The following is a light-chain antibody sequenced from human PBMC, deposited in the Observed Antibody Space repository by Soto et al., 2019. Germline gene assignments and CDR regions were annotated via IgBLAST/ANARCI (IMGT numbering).Light chain of an antibody. J-gene: IGKJ3*01. V-gene: IGKV3-15*01. CDR3: QQYNSWFT. Sequence: EIVMTQSPATLSVSPGERATLSCRASQSVSSNLAWYQQKPGQAPRLLIYGASTRATGIPARFSGSGSGTEFTLTISSLQSEDFAVYYCQQYNSWFTFAPGTKVDIK. CDR1: QSVSSN. CDR2: GAS.